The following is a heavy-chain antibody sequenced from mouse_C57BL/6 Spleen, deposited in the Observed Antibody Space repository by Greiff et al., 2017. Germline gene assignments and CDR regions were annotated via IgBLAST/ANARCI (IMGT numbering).Heavy chain of an antibody. Sequence: QVQLQQSGPELVKPGASVKISCKASGYSFTSYYIHWVKQRPGQGLEWIGWIYPGSGNTKYNEKFKGKATLTADTSSSTAYMQLSSLTSEDSAVXYCAEGDPWFAYWGQGTLVTVSA. V-gene: IGHV1-66*01. CDR2: IYPGSGNT. CDR3: AEGDPWFAY. CDR1: GYSFTSYY. J-gene: IGHJ3*01.